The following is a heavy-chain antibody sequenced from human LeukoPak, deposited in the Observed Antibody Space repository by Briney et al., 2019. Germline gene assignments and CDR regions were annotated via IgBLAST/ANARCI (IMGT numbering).Heavy chain of an antibody. D-gene: IGHD2-2*01. V-gene: IGHV3-74*01. J-gene: IGHJ4*02. CDR2: INSDGSST. CDR1: GFTFSSYW. Sequence: GGSLRLSCAASGFTFSSYWMHWVRQVPGKGLVWVSRINSDGSSTSYADSVKGRFTISRDNSKNTLYLQMNSLRAEDTAVYYCAKRFGTSSDFDYWGQGTLVTVSS. CDR3: AKRFGTSSDFDY.